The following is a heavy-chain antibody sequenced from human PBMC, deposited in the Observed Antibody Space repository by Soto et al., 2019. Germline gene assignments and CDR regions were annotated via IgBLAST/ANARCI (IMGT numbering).Heavy chain of an antibody. J-gene: IGHJ6*02. Sequence: ESGGGLVQPGGSLRLSCSASEFTSDFPFSTYAMTWVRQAPGKGLEWVSVISGSGGATYYADSVKGRFTISRDNSKNTLYLQTNSLRAEDTAVYYCAKERIPAAISDYYYGVDVWGQGTTVTVSS. CDR1: EFTSDFPFSTYA. CDR3: AKERIPAAISDYYYGVDV. V-gene: IGHV3-23*01. D-gene: IGHD2-2*01. CDR2: ISGSGGAT.